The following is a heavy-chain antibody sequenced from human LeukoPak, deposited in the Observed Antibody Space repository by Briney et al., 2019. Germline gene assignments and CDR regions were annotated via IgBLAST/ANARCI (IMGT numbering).Heavy chain of an antibody. Sequence: GGSLRLSCAASGFMFNIYAMSWVRQAPGKGLEWVSGISGNGGSTCYADSVKGRFTISRDNSKNTLYLQVNSLRAEDTAVYYCAKGSGYSYGYFDYWDQGTLVTVSS. V-gene: IGHV3-23*01. CDR3: AKGSGYSYGYFDY. CDR2: ISGNGGST. D-gene: IGHD5-18*01. J-gene: IGHJ4*02. CDR1: GFMFNIYA.